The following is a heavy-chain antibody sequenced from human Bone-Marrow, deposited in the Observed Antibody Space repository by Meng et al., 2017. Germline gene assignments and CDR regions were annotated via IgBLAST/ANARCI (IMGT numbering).Heavy chain of an antibody. J-gene: IGHJ4*02. CDR2: ISSSGSTI. Sequence: GGSLRLSCAASGFTFSDYYMSWIRQAPGKGLEWVSYISSSGSTIYYADSVKGRFTISRDNAKNSLYLQMNSLRAEDTAVYYCARAYSWHLSNLDYWGQGTLVTVSS. CDR1: GFTFSDYY. CDR3: ARAYSWHLSNLDY. D-gene: IGHD1-1*01. V-gene: IGHV3-11*01.